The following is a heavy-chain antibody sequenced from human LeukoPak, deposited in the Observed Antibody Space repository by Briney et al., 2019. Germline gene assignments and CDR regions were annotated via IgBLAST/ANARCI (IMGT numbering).Heavy chain of an antibody. J-gene: IGHJ4*02. Sequence: SETLSLTCSVSGDSVSRSDSYWDWIRQPPGKGLERIGEINHSGSTNYNPSLKSRVTISVDTSKNQFPLKLSSVTAADTAVYYCANFPGIAAAGTGYWGQGTLVTVSS. CDR2: INHSGST. V-gene: IGHV4-39*06. D-gene: IGHD6-13*01. CDR3: ANFPGIAAAGTGY. CDR1: GDSVSRSDSY.